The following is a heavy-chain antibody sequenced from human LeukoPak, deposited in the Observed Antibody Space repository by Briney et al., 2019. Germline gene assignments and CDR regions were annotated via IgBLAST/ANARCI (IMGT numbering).Heavy chain of an antibody. CDR1: GYLFTSYW. CDR2: IDPTDSYT. CDR3: ARRGRSSSNFDF. J-gene: IGHJ4*02. D-gene: IGHD6-6*01. Sequence: GGSPKTSLQGPGYLFTSYWITWGRQMPGKGLEWMGMIDPTDSYTNYSPSFQGHVTISTDMSISAAYLQWSSLKASDTAIYYCARRGRSSSNFDFWGQGTLVTGSS. V-gene: IGHV5-10-1*01.